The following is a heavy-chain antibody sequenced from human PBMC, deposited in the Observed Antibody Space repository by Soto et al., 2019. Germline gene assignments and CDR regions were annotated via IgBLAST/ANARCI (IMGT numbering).Heavy chain of an antibody. Sequence: QVQLVESGGGVVQPGRSLRLSCAASGFTFSSYAMHWVRQAPGKGLEWVAVISYDGSNKYYADSVKGRFTISRDNSKNTLYLQMNSLRAEDTAVYYCARMTTVTGDYYYYGMDVW. CDR1: GFTFSSYA. D-gene: IGHD4-4*01. CDR2: ISYDGSNK. CDR3: ARMTTVTGDYYYYGMDV. J-gene: IGHJ6*01. V-gene: IGHV3-30-3*01.